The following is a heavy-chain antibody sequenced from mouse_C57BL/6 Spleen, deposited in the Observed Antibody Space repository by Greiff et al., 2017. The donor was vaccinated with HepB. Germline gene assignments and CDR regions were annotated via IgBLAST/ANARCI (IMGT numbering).Heavy chain of an antibody. J-gene: IGHJ1*03. CDR1: GYSITSGYY. CDR3: ARGGYYGYFDV. Sequence: VQLKESGPGLVKPSQSLSLTCSVTGYSITSGYYWNWIRQFPGNTLEWMGYISYDGSNNYNPTLKNRISITRDTAKNQFYLQLNSVTTEDTATYYCARGGYYGYFDVWGTGTTVTVSS. CDR2: ISYDGSN. D-gene: IGHD2-2*01. V-gene: IGHV3-6*01.